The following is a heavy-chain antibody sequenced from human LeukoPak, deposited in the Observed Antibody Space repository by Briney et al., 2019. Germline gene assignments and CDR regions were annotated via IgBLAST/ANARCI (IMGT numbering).Heavy chain of an antibody. V-gene: IGHV4-34*01. J-gene: IGHJ5*02. D-gene: IGHD3-10*01. Sequence: SETLSLTCAVYGGSFSGYYWSWIRQPPGKGLEWIGEINHSGSTNYNPSLKSRVTISVDTSKNQFSLKLSSVTAADTAVYYCARELSMVRGLNWFDPWGQGTLVTVSS. CDR2: INHSGST. CDR1: GGSFSGYY. CDR3: ARELSMVRGLNWFDP.